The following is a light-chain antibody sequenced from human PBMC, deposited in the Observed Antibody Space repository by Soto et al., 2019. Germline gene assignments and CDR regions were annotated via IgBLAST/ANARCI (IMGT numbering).Light chain of an antibody. CDR2: GAS. V-gene: IGKV3-20*01. Sequence: VVMTHSPLSLPVALGQPASISCXAIQSVSSSYLAWYQQKPGQAPRLLIYGASSRATGIPDRFSGSGSGTDFTLTISRLEPEDFAVYYCQQYGSSLPITFGQGTRLEIK. CDR3: QQYGSSLPIT. CDR1: QSVSSSY. J-gene: IGKJ5*01.